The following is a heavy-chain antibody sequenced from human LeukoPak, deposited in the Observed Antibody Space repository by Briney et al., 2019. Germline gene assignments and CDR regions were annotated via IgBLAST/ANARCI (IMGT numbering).Heavy chain of an antibody. J-gene: IGHJ5*02. CDR2: INPNSGGT. Sequence: ASVKVSCKASGYTFTGYYMHWVRQAPGQGLEWMGWINPNSGGTNYAQKFQGRVTMTRDTSISTAYMELSRLRSDDTAVYYCARGYTYYYGSGSSNWFDPWGQGALVTVSS. CDR1: GYTFTGYY. CDR3: ARGYTYYYGSGSSNWFDP. V-gene: IGHV1-2*02. D-gene: IGHD3-10*01.